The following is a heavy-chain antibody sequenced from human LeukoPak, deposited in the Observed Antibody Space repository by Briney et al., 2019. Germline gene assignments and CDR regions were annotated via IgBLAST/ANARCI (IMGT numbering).Heavy chain of an antibody. CDR3: ARLRDYYDSSGYYHYFDY. J-gene: IGHJ4*02. CDR2: IYYSGST. CDR1: GGSISSYY. V-gene: IGHV4-59*08. Sequence: PSETLSLTCTVSGGSISSYYWSWIRQPPGKGLEWIGYIYYSGSTNYNPSLKSRVTISVDTSKNQFSLKLSSVTAADTAVYYCARLRDYYDSSGYYHYFDYWGQGTLVTVSS. D-gene: IGHD3-22*01.